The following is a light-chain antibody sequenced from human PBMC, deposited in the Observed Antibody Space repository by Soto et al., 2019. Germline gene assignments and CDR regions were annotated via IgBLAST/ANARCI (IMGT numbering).Light chain of an antibody. Sequence: EIVFTQSPGTLSLSPGQTSTLSCRASQTVNSNYLAWCQHKPGQAPRLLIYGASRRATGIPDRFSGSGSGTDFTLTITRLEPEDFAVYFCQQYSGLPMTFGQGTRREIK. V-gene: IGKV3-20*01. CDR2: GAS. CDR1: QTVNSNY. CDR3: QQYSGLPMT. J-gene: IGKJ5*01.